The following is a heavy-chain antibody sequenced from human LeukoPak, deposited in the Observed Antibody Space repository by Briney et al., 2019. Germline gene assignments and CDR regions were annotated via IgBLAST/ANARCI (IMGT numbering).Heavy chain of an antibody. J-gene: IGHJ4*02. V-gene: IGHV3-23*02. CDR3: AKDRAVVIPTAIDY. CDR2: MSGSGGST. D-gene: IGHD2-2*01. Sequence: GGSLRLSCAASGFTFSSYVMSWVRQAPGKGLEWVSGMSGSGGSTYYGDSVKGRFTISRDNSKNTLYLQMNSLRAEDTAVYYCAKDRAVVIPTAIDYWGREPWSPSRQ. CDR1: GFTFSSYV.